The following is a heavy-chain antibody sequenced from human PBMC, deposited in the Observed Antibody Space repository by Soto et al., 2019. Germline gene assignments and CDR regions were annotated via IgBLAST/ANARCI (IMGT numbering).Heavy chain of an antibody. D-gene: IGHD6-13*01. Sequence: QVRLVQSGAEVKKPGSSVKVSCKASGGTFSNYAITWLRLAPGQGLAWLGGIIPVFGTVNYAQKFQGRVTITADASTSTDYMELNRLRSEDTAVYYCARDNPYTNSFGNGCDPWGQGTLVIVS. CDR3: ARDNPYTNSFGNGCDP. CDR1: GGTFSNYA. V-gene: IGHV1-69*01. CDR2: IIPVFGTV. J-gene: IGHJ5*02.